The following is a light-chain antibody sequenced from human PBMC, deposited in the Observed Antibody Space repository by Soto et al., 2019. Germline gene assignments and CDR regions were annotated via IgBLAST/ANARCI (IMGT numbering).Light chain of an antibody. J-gene: IGKJ4*01. CDR3: QHYGGSVLT. CDR2: GAS. Sequence: EIVLTQSPGALSLSPGERATLSCRTSHDISSSYLAWYQQKRGQAPRPLMYGASTRATGIPDRFSGSGSGTDFTLTISRLEPEDFAVYYCQHYGGSVLTFGGGTKVEIK. CDR1: HDISSSY. V-gene: IGKV3-20*01.